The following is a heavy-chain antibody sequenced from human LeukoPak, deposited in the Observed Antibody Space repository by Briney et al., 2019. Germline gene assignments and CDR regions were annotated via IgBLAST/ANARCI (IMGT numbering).Heavy chain of an antibody. CDR3: ARSVYGSGSYYSLAGDWYFDL. D-gene: IGHD3-10*01. CDR1: GGSISSYY. V-gene: IGHV4-59*01. Sequence: SETLSLTCTVSGGSISSYYWSWIRQPPGKGLEWIGYIYYSGSTNYNPSLKSRVTISVDTSKNQFSLKLSSVTAADTAVYYCARSVYGSGSYYSLAGDWYFDLWGRGTLVTVSS. J-gene: IGHJ2*01. CDR2: IYYSGST.